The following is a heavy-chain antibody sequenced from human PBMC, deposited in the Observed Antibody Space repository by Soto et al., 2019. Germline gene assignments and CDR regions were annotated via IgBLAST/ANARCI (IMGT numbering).Heavy chain of an antibody. CDR3: AGDSGYGSRASVNHYLDY. J-gene: IGHJ4*01. V-gene: IGHV3-7*01. Sequence: EVQLEESGGGLVQPGGSLRLSCAASGFTFGSYWMSWVRQAPGKGPEWLATIKWDASEKKYVDSVKGRFTTSRDNAKNAIYLQMDSLRAEDTAVYYCAGDSGYGSRASVNHYLDYWGQGTLVTVSS. D-gene: IGHD3-10*01. CDR2: IKWDASEK. CDR1: GFTFGSYW.